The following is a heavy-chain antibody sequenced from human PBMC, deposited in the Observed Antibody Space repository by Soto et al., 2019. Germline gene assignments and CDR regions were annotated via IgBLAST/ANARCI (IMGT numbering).Heavy chain of an antibody. CDR1: GYTFTSYA. Sequence: ASVKVSCKASGYTFTSYAMHWVRQAPGQSLQWMGWINPGNGNTRYSQKFQGRVTITRDTSASTAYMELGSLRSEDTAVYYCARGASSVTTFYFDLWGRGTLVTVS. CDR2: INPGNGNT. V-gene: IGHV1-3*01. J-gene: IGHJ2*01. CDR3: ARGASSVTTFYFDL. D-gene: IGHD4-17*01.